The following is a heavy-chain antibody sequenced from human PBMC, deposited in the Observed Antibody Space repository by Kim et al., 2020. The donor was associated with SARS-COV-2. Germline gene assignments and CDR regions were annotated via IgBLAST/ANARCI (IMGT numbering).Heavy chain of an antibody. CDR2: ISWNSGSI. Sequence: GGSLRLSCAASGFTFDDYAMHWVRQAPGKGLEWVSDISWNSGSIDYADSVKGRFTISRDNAKNSLYLQMNSLRAEDTAFYYCAKDRLGIAATGTTFDYWGQGTLVTVSS. D-gene: IGHD6-13*01. J-gene: IGHJ4*02. CDR3: AKDRLGIAATGTTFDY. CDR1: GFTFDDYA. V-gene: IGHV3-9*01.